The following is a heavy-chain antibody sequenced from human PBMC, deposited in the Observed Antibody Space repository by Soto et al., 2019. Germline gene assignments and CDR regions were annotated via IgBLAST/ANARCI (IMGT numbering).Heavy chain of an antibody. V-gene: IGHV3-30-3*01. J-gene: IGHJ6*02. CDR1: GFTFSSYA. CDR2: ISYDGSNK. D-gene: IGHD3-3*01. Sequence: GGSLRLSCAASGFTFSSYAMHWVRQAPGKGLEWVAVISYDGSNKYYADSVKGRFTISRDNSKNTLYLQMNSLRAEDTAVYYCAREEWLKQYYYYYYGMDVWGQGTTVTVS. CDR3: AREEWLKQYYYYYYGMDV.